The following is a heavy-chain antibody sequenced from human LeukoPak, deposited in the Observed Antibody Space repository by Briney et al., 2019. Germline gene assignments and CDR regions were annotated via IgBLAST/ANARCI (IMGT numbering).Heavy chain of an antibody. CDR2: IYHSGST. D-gene: IGHD3-9*01. CDR1: GYSISSGYY. Sequence: PSETLSLTCAVSGYSISSGYYWGWIRQPPGKGLEGIGSIYHSGSTYYNPSLKRRVTISVDTSKTQFSLKMSSVTAADTAVYYCARHGSYDILTGYYTLDYWGQGTLVTVSS. CDR3: ARHGSYDILTGYYTLDY. J-gene: IGHJ4*02. V-gene: IGHV4-38-2*01.